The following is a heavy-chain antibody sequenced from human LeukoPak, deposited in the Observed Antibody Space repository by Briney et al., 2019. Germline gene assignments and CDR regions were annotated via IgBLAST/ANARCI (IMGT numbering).Heavy chain of an antibody. CDR2: INPNSGGT. CDR3: ARRGSYGYVLFDY. CDR1: GYTFTGYY. Sequence: GASVKVSCKASGYTFTGYYMHWVRQAPGQGLEWMGWINPNSGGTNYAQKFQGRVTMTRDTSISTAYMELSRLRSDDTAVYYCARRGSYGYVLFDYWGQGTLVTVSS. J-gene: IGHJ4*02. V-gene: IGHV1-2*02. D-gene: IGHD5-18*01.